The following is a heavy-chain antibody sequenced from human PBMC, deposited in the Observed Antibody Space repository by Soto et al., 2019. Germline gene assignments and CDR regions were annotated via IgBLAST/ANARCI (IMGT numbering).Heavy chain of an antibody. CDR3: ARGRRYSGYDLNGGDAFDI. CDR2: IYYSGST. D-gene: IGHD5-12*01. Sequence: QVQLQESGPGLVKPSETLSLTCTVSGGSISSYYWSWIRQPPGKGLEWIGYIYYSGSTNYNPSLKIRVTISVDTSKNQFSRKLSSVTAADTAVYYCARGRRYSGYDLNGGDAFDIWGQGTMVTVSS. V-gene: IGHV4-59*01. CDR1: GGSISSYY. J-gene: IGHJ3*02.